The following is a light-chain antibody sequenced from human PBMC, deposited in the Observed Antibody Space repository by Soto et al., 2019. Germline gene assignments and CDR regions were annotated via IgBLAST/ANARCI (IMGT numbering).Light chain of an antibody. CDR3: QQYGSSPRT. CDR1: QSVSSNY. CDR2: GAS. Sequence: ETVLTQSPGTLSLSPGERGTLSCRASQSVSSNYLAWYQQKPGQAPRLLIYGASSRATGIPDRFSGSGSGTDFTLTISRLEPEDFAVYYCQQYGSSPRTFGQGTKMEIK. J-gene: IGKJ1*01. V-gene: IGKV3-20*01.